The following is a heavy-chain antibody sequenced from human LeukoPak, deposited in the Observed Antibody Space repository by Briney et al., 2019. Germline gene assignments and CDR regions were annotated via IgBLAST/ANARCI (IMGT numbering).Heavy chain of an antibody. D-gene: IGHD6-19*01. CDR3: ARAVAGYYFDY. J-gene: IGHJ4*02. Sequence: GGSLRLSCAASGFTVSSNYMSWVRQAPGKGLEWVSVIYSGGSTYYADSVKGRFTISRDNSKNTLYLQMNSLRAKDTAVYYCARAVAGYYFDYWGQGTLVTVSS. V-gene: IGHV3-66*01. CDR1: GFTVSSNY. CDR2: IYSGGST.